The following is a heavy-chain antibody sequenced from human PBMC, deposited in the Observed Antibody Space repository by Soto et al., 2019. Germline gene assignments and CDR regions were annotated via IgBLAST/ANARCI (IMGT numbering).Heavy chain of an antibody. V-gene: IGHV4-4*02. D-gene: IGHD6-13*01. CDR1: GGSISSSNW. CDR2: IYHSGST. Sequence: KSSETLSLTCAVSGGSISSSNWWSWVRQPPGKGLEWIGEIYHSGSTNYNPSLKSRVTISVDKSKNQFSLKLSSVTAADTAVYYCARLSGIAAAGTRSDYWGQGTLVTVSS. CDR3: ARLSGIAAAGTRSDY. J-gene: IGHJ4*02.